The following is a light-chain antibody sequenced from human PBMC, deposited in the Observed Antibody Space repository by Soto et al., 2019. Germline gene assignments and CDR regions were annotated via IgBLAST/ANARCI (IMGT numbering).Light chain of an antibody. CDR2: WAA. V-gene: IGKV4-1*01. J-gene: IGKJ1*01. CDR1: QSLLYSSKNKNY. CDR3: QQYDSTPRT. Sequence: DIVMTQSPDSLAVSLGERATINCKSSQSLLYSSKNKNYLAWYQQKPGQPPNLLIYWAATRESGVPDRFSGSGSGTEFTLNISSLQAEDVAVYYCQQYDSTPRTFGQGTKVEIK.